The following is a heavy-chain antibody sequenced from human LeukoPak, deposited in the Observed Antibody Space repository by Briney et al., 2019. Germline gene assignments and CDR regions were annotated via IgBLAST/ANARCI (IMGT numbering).Heavy chain of an antibody. D-gene: IGHD1-20*01. CDR1: GLTLSPYY. J-gene: IGHJ6*02. CDR3: ARVGYDWNGMDV. CDR2: INRVGGEI. Sequence: GGSLRLSCAASGLTLSPYYMTWVRQAPGKGLEWVANINRVGGEIYYVDSVKGRFTISRDNVKNSLYLEMNSLRVEDTAVYYCARVGYDWNGMDVWGQGTTVTVSS. V-gene: IGHV3-7*03.